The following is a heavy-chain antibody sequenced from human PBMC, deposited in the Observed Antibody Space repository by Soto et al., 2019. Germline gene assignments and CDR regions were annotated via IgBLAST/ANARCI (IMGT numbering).Heavy chain of an antibody. Sequence: EVQLLESGGGLVQPGGSLRLSCAASGFTFSSYAMSCVRQAPGKGLEWVSAISGSGGSTYYADSVKGRFTISRDNSKNTLYLQMNSLRAEDTAVYYCAKDQGIAAAGHYYYYGMDVWGQGTTVTVSS. CDR2: ISGSGGST. CDR3: AKDQGIAAAGHYYYYGMDV. V-gene: IGHV3-23*01. CDR1: GFTFSSYA. D-gene: IGHD6-13*01. J-gene: IGHJ6*02.